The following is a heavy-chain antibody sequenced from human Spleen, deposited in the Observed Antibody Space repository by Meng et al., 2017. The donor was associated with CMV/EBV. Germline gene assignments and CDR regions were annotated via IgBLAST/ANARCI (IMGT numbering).Heavy chain of an antibody. CDR1: GFTFSSYG. Sequence: GGSLRLSCAASGFTFSSYGMHWVRQAPGKGLEWVAFIRYDGSNKYYADSVKGRFTISRDNSKNTLYLQMNSLRPEDTAVYHCARGQETVPDYWGQGTLVTVSS. J-gene: IGHJ4*02. CDR3: ARGQETVPDY. D-gene: IGHD1-14*01. CDR2: IRYDGSNK. V-gene: IGHV3-30*02.